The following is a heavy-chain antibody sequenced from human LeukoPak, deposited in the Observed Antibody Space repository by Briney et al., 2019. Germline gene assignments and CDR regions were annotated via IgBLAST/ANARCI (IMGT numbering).Heavy chain of an antibody. V-gene: IGHV3-64*01. D-gene: IGHD2-2*01. Sequence: HAGGSLRLSCAASGFTFSNHAFHWVRQAPGKGLEYVSAISVSGGSTYYANSVKGRFTISRDNSKNTLYLQMGSLRAEDMAVYYCARSVGGYYNSTTCYGNRFDPWGQGTLVTVSS. CDR3: ARSVGGYYNSTTCYGNRFDP. CDR2: ISVSGGST. CDR1: GFTFSNHA. J-gene: IGHJ5*02.